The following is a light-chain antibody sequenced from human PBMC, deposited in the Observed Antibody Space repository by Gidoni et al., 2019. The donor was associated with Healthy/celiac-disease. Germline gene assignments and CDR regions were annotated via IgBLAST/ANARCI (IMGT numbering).Light chain of an antibody. Sequence: DIQMTQSPYSLSASVGDRVTITCRASQSISSYLNWYQQKPGKAPKLLIYAASSLQSGVPSRFSGSGSWTDFTLTISSLQPEDVATVYCQQSYSTLPLTFGGGTKVEIK. V-gene: IGKV1-39*01. J-gene: IGKJ4*01. CDR3: QQSYSTLPLT. CDR2: AAS. CDR1: QSISSY.